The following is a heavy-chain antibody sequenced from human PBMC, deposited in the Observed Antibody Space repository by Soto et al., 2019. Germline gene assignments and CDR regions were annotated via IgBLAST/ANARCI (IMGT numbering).Heavy chain of an antibody. Sequence: AVKVSCKSSGGTFSSYAISWVRQAPGQGLEWMGGIIPIFGTANYAQKFQGRVTITADESTSTAYMELSSLRSEDTAVYYCARSIVVVPAAKLTPYYYYGMDAWGQGTTVTVSS. J-gene: IGHJ6*02. CDR3: ARSIVVVPAAKLTPYYYYGMDA. D-gene: IGHD2-2*01. CDR1: GGTFSSYA. CDR2: IIPIFGTA. V-gene: IGHV1-69*13.